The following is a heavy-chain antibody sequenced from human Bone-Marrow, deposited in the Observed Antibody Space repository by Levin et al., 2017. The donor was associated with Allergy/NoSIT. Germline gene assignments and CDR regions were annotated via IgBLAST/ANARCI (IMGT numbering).Heavy chain of an antibody. CDR3: ARGARYCSGGSGYEYFQH. CDR1: GYTFTGYY. D-gene: IGHD2-15*01. V-gene: IGHV1-2*06. Sequence: ASVKVSCKASGYTFTGYYMHWVRQAPGQGLEWMGRINPNSGGTNYAQKFQGRVTMTRDTSISTAYMELSRLRSDDTAVYYCARGARYCSGGSGYEYFQHWGQGTLVTVSS. J-gene: IGHJ1*01. CDR2: INPNSGGT.